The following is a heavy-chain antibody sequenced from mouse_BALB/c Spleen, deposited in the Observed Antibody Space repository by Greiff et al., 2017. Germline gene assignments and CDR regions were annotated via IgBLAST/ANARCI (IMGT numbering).Heavy chain of an antibody. D-gene: IGHD4-1*02. CDR1: GYTFTSYT. J-gene: IGHJ3*01. CDR2: INPSSGYT. V-gene: IGHV1-4*02. CDR3: ARNPPTGTGFAY. Sequence: QVQLKESAAELARPGASVKMSCKASGYTFTSYTMHWVKQRPGQGLEWIGYINPSSGYTEYNQKFKDKTTLTADKSSSTAYMQLSSLTSEDSAVYYCARNPPTGTGFAYWGQGTLVTVSA.